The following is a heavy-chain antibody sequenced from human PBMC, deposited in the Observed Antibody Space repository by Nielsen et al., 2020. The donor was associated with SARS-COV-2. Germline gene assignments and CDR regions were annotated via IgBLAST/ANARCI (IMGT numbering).Heavy chain of an antibody. CDR1: GFTFSRFG. CDR2: ISYDGSDQ. CDR3: ARDREPGYNAVDY. Sequence: GESLKISCAASGFTFSRFGMHWVRQTPGRGLEWVAYISYDGSDQYYEDSLKGRFTISRDNAKNSLYLRMNSLRAEDTAVYYCARDREPGYNAVDYWGQGTLVTVSS. J-gene: IGHJ4*02. V-gene: IGHV3-30*03. D-gene: IGHD1-14*01.